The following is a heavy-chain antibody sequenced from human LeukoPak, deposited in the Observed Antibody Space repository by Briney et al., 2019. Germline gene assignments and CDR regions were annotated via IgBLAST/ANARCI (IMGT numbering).Heavy chain of an antibody. CDR3: PKGLHYYVALDV. D-gene: IGHD3-10*02. CDR1: GFTISGSD. V-gene: IGHV3-23*01. CDR2: IGSDYKT. J-gene: IGHJ6*02. Sequence: GGSLRLSCAAPGFTISGSDMTWVRQAPGKGLEWVSSIGSDYKTHYSESVKGRFAISRDNSQSTVFLQLNSLRVEDTALYYRPKGLHYYVALDVWGQGTAVTVSS.